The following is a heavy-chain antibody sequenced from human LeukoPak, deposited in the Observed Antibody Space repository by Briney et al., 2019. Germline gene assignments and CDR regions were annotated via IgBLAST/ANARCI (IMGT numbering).Heavy chain of an antibody. CDR3: GRSAGFVHFDH. Sequence: SETLSLTCTVSGGSISNYFWSWVRQPAGKGLEWIGRIYSTGRSDYNPSLKSRITMSVDTSKNQFSLMVRSVTAADTAVYYCGRSAGFVHFDHWGQGTLVTVTS. CDR2: IYSTGRS. V-gene: IGHV4-4*07. J-gene: IGHJ4*02. CDR1: GGSISNYF. D-gene: IGHD3-16*01.